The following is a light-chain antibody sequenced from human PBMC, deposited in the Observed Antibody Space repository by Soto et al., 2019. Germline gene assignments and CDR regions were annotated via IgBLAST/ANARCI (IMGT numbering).Light chain of an antibody. J-gene: IGLJ1*01. V-gene: IGLV2-14*01. CDR1: SSDVGGYNY. CDR3: SSYISSSTLIV. Sequence: QSVLTQPASVSGSPGQSITISCTGTSSDVGGYNYVSWYQQHPGNAPKLMLYEVGNRPSGVSSRFSGSKSDNTASLTISGLQAENEADYYCSSYISSSTLIVFGTGPKVTVL. CDR2: EVG.